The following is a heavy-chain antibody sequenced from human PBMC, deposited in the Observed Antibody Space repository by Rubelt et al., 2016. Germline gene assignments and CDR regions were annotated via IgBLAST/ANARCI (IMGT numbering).Heavy chain of an antibody. Sequence: WVGRIKSKTDGGTTDYAAPVKGRFTISRDDSKTTLYLQMNSLKTEDTAVYYCTTEVPNYYSSGNYSSSLPYWGQGTLVTVSS. CDR3: TTEVPNYYSSGNYSSSLPY. J-gene: IGHJ4*02. V-gene: IGHV3-15*01. CDR2: IKSKTDGGTT. D-gene: IGHD3-22*01.